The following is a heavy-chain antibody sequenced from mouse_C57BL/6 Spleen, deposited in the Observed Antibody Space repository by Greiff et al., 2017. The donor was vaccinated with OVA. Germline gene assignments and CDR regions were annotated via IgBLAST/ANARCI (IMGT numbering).Heavy chain of an antibody. V-gene: IGHV1-7*01. CDR1: GYTFTSYW. J-gene: IGHJ2*01. Sequence: QVQLQQSGAELAKPGASVKLSCKASGYTFTSYWMHWVNQRPGQGLEWIGYINPSSGYTTYNQKFKAKATLTADKSYSTAYMQLSSLTYEDSSVYCGARNGGGDYWGQGTTLTVSS. CDR2: INPSSGYT. CDR3: ARNGGGDY.